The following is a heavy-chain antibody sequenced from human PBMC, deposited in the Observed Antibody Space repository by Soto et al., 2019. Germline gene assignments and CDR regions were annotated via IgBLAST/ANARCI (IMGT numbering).Heavy chain of an antibody. CDR3: ARVQEGSSGYSIDY. J-gene: IGHJ4*02. CDR1: GGTFSSYP. V-gene: IGHV1-69*01. D-gene: IGHD3-22*01. CDR2: IIPIFGTA. Sequence: QVQLVQSGAEVKKPGSSVKVSCKASGGTFSSYPISGVRQAPGQGLEWMGGIIPIFGTANYAQKFQGRVTITADESTSTAYMELSSLRSEDTAVYYCARVQEGSSGYSIDYWGQGTLVTVSS.